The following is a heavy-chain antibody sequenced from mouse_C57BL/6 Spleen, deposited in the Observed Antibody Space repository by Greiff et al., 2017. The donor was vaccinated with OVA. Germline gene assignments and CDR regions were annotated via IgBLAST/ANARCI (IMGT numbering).Heavy chain of an antibody. CDR3: ARGITTVRMDY. CDR1: GYSFTSYY. V-gene: IGHV1-66*01. J-gene: IGHJ4*01. CDR2: IYPGSGNT. D-gene: IGHD1-1*01. Sequence: QVQLQQSGPELVKPGASVKISCKASGYSFTSYYIHWVKQRPGQGLEWIGWIYPGSGNTKYNEKFKGKATLTADTSSSTAYMQLSSLTSEDSAVYYCARGITTVRMDYWGQGTSVTVSS.